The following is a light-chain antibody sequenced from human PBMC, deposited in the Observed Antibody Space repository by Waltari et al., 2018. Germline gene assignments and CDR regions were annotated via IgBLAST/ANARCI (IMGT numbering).Light chain of an antibody. J-gene: IGKJ2*01. CDR3: QQSQSMPYT. V-gene: IGKV1-39*01. Sequence: TCRESGRINTDLNWYQQKSGKAPNVLSYCASTLESGVPSRFSGSGSGTVFTLTISSLQSEDSAIYYCQQSQSMPYTFGQGTKVEI. CDR2: CAS. CDR1: GRINTD.